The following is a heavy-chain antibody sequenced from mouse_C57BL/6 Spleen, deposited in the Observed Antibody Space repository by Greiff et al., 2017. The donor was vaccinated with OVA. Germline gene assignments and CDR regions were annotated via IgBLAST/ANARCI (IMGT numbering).Heavy chain of an antibody. CDR1: GFNIKNTY. CDR3: ATAYYDYDEGLHALDY. Sequence: VQLQQSVAELVRPGASVKLSCTASGFNIKNTYMHWVKQRPEQGLEWIGRIDPANGNTKYAPKFQGKATITADTSSNTAYLQLSSLTSQDTVIYYWATAYYDYDEGLHALDYWGQGTSLTVSS. D-gene: IGHD2-4*01. CDR2: IDPANGNT. V-gene: IGHV14-3*01. J-gene: IGHJ4*01.